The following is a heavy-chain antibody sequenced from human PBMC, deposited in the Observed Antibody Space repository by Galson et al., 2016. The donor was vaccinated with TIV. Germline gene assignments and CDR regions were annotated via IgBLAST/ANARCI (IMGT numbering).Heavy chain of an antibody. Sequence: SVKVSCKASGGSFSNYAINCVRQAPGQGLEWMGGIIPIFRSPNYAQRFQGRVTITADESTSTAFVELSSLRSDDTAVYYCARPSDSSWYFDLWGRGTPVIVSS. CDR3: ARPSDSSWYFDL. J-gene: IGHJ2*01. CDR2: IIPIFRSP. CDR1: GGSFSNYA. D-gene: IGHD6-13*01. V-gene: IGHV1-69*13.